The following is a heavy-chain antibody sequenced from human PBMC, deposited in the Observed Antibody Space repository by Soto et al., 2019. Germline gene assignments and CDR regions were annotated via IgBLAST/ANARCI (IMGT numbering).Heavy chain of an antibody. D-gene: IGHD3-22*01. J-gene: IGHJ4*02. CDR3: ARDRGDYYDSSGSYYFDY. CDR2: IKQDGSEK. Sequence: GGSLRLSCAASGFTFSSYWMSWVRQAPGKGLEWVANIKQDGSEKYYVDSVKGRFTISRDNAKNSLYLQMNSLRAEDTAVYYCARDRGDYYDSSGSYYFDYWGQGTLVTVSS. V-gene: IGHV3-7*05. CDR1: GFTFSSYW.